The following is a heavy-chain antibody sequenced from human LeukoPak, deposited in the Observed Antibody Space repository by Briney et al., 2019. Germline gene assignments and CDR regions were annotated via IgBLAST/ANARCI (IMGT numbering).Heavy chain of an antibody. CDR3: AKDRCSNGIGCYYYYMEV. Sequence: PGGSLRLSCAASGFTFSNYWMTWVRRAPGKGLEWVANIRPDGSVIHYVDSVKGRFRISRDNSNNILYLQMNSLRTEDTAVYYCAKDRCSNGIGCYYYYMEVWGKGTTVTISS. D-gene: IGHD2-8*01. CDR1: GFTFSNYW. J-gene: IGHJ6*03. V-gene: IGHV3-7*01. CDR2: IRPDGSVI.